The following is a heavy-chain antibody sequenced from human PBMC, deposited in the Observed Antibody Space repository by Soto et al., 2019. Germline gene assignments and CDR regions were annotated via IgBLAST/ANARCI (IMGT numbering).Heavy chain of an antibody. CDR3: ASGLAAGNFYYYYGMDV. J-gene: IGHJ6*02. Sequence: ASVKVSCKASGYTFTSYGISWVRQAPGQGLEWMGWISAYNGNTNYAQKLQGRVTMTTDTSTSTAYMELRSLRSDDTAVYYCASGLAAGNFYYYYGMDVLRQGTTVTVSS. CDR1: GYTFTSYG. D-gene: IGHD6-19*01. V-gene: IGHV1-18*01. CDR2: ISAYNGNT.